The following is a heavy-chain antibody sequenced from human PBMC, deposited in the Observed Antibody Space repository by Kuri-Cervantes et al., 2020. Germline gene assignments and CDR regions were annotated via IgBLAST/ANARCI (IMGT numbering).Heavy chain of an antibody. V-gene: IGHV4-59*01. Sequence: SETLSLTCAVYGGSFSGYYWSWIRQPPGKGLEWIGYIYYSGSTNYNPSLKSRVTISVDTSKNQFSLKLSSVTAADTAVYYCARGDSGYDLPPDYWGQGTLVTVSS. D-gene: IGHD5-12*01. CDR3: ARGDSGYDLPPDY. CDR1: GGSFSGYY. J-gene: IGHJ4*02. CDR2: IYYSGST.